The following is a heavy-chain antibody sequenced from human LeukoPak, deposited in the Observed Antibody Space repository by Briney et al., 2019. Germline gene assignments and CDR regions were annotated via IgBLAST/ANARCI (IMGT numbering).Heavy chain of an antibody. D-gene: IGHD3-10*01. CDR2: ISYSGST. J-gene: IGHJ4*02. CDR1: GGSISSYY. Sequence: PSETPSLTCTVSGGSISSYYWSWVRQPPGKGLEWIGCISYSGSTNYNPSLRRRVTISVDTSKNQFSLKLSSVTAADTAVYYCARVGGDYWGQGTLVTVSS. V-gene: IGHV4-59*08. CDR3: ARVGGDY.